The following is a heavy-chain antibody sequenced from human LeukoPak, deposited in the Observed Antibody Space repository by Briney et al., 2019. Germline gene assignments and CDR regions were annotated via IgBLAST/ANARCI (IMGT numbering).Heavy chain of an antibody. CDR2: IYYSGST. CDR1: GGSISSSSYY. D-gene: IGHD3-10*01. V-gene: IGHV4-39*07. CDR3: ARGGFAVWFGELLYGGCLLDY. Sequence: SETLSLTCTVSGGSISSSSYYWGWIRQPPGKGLEWIGSIYYSGSTYYNPSLKSRVTISVDTSKNQFSLKLSSVTAADTAVYYCARGGFAVWFGELLYGGCLLDYWGQGTLVTVSS. J-gene: IGHJ4*02.